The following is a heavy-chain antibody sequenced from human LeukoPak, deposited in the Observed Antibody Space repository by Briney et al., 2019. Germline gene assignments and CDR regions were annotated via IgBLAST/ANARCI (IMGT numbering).Heavy chain of an antibody. CDR2: ISSSSSYI. CDR1: GFTFSSYS. D-gene: IGHD2-8*01. Sequence: GGSLRLFCAASGFTFSSYSMNWVRQAPGKGLEWVSSISSSSSYIYYADSVKGRFTISRDNAKNSLYLQMNSLRAEDTAVYYCARTGYCTNGVCVYYMDVWGKGTTVTVSS. J-gene: IGHJ6*03. V-gene: IGHV3-21*01. CDR3: ARTGYCTNGVCVYYMDV.